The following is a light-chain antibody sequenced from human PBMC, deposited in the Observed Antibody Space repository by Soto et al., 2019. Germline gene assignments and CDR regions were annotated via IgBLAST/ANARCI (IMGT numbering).Light chain of an antibody. CDR3: QQYGASPFT. CDR1: RDVYINA. CDR2: GAS. Sequence: VVLTQSPATLSLSPGEPATLSCRASRDVYINALAWYQQKPGRTPTLLIYGASTRDTGIPDRFSATGSGTEFSLTISSVEPQDFAVYYCQQYGASPFTFGPGTRVEI. V-gene: IGKV3-20*01. J-gene: IGKJ3*01.